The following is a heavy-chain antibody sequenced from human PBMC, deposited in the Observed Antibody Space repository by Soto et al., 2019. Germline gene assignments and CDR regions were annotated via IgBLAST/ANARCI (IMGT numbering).Heavy chain of an antibody. CDR3: ARLMGTSFDL. CDR1: GFTFSSYA. D-gene: IGHD2-8*01. V-gene: IGHV3-23*01. CDR2: ISGSGGYTT. J-gene: IGHJ4*02. Sequence: GGSLRLSCAASGFTFSSYAMSWVRQAPGKGLEWVSAISGSGGYTTAYAASVKGRFTISRDDSKNSLYLQMNSLKTEDTAVYFCARLMGTSFDLWGQGTLVTVSS.